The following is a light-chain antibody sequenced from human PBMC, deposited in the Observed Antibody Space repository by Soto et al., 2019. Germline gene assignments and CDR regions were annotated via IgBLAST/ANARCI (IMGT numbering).Light chain of an antibody. J-gene: IGKJ4*01. V-gene: IGKV3-11*01. CDR3: QQRSFWPLT. Sequence: EIVLTQSPATLSLSPGERATLSCRASQSVSSHLAWYQQRPGQAPRLLIDEASNRATGIPARFSGSGSGTDFTLTISSLEPEDFAVYYCQQRSFWPLTFGGGTKVEIK. CDR1: QSVSSH. CDR2: EAS.